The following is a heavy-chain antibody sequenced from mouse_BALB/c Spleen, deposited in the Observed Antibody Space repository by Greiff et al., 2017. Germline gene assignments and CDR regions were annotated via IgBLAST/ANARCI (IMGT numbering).Heavy chain of an antibody. Sequence: VKLMESGAELARPGASVKLSCKASGYTFTSYWMQWVKQRPGQGLEWIGAIYPGDGDTRYTQKFKGKATLTADKSSSTAYMQLSSLASEDSAVYYCARGGNCVFDYWGQGTTLTVSS. CDR1: GYTFTSYW. D-gene: IGHD2-1*01. CDR3: ARGGNCVFDY. V-gene: IGHV1-87*01. CDR2: IYPGDGDT. J-gene: IGHJ2*01.